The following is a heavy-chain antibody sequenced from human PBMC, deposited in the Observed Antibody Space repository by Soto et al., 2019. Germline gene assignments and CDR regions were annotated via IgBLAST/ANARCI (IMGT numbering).Heavy chain of an antibody. Sequence: PGGSLRVSCAASGVTFSRYGMNGGRQAAGKGLEWVSYISSSSSTIYYADSVKGRFTISRDNAKNSLYLQMNSLRAEDTAVYYCARDSGYSYGPLDYWGQGP. CDR1: GVTFSRYG. CDR2: ISSSSSTI. V-gene: IGHV3-48*01. D-gene: IGHD5-18*01. CDR3: ARDSGYSYGPLDY. J-gene: IGHJ4*02.